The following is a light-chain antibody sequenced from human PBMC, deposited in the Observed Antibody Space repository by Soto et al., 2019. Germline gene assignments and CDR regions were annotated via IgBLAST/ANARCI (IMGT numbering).Light chain of an antibody. CDR1: QSVSSNY. V-gene: IGKV3-20*01. J-gene: IGKJ1*01. Sequence: EIVLTQSPGTLSLSPGERATLSCRASQSVSSNYLAWYQQKPGQAPRLLIYGASSRATGIPDRFSGSGSGTGLTLTISRLEPEDFAVYFCQQYSSSPWTFGQGTNVEVK. CDR2: GAS. CDR3: QQYSSSPWT.